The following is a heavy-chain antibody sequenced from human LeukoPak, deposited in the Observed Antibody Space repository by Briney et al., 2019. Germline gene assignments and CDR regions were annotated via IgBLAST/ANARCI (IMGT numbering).Heavy chain of an antibody. CDR3: ARGRGDCSSTSCRYYYYYYMDV. J-gene: IGHJ6*03. CDR1: GYTFTSYG. D-gene: IGHD2-2*01. Sequence: GASVKVSCKASGYTFTSYGISWVRQAPGQGLEWMGWISAYNGNTNYAQKLQGRVTMTTDTSTSTAYMELSSLRSEDTAVYYCARGRGDCSSTSCRYYYYYYMDVWGKGTTVTISS. V-gene: IGHV1-18*01. CDR2: ISAYNGNT.